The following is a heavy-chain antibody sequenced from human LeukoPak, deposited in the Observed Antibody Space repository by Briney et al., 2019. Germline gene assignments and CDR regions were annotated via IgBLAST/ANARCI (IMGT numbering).Heavy chain of an antibody. D-gene: IGHD6-19*01. J-gene: IGHJ5*01. V-gene: IGHV3-23*01. Sequence: GGSLRLSCAASGFAFSFYAMSWLRQPPGKGLEWVSTINANSGSTSYAASVRGRFSISRDNSKNTLYLQVNTLRADDTATYYCAKPISGGLAVTADWFPPWGPGTLVVVSS. CDR1: GFAFSFYA. CDR3: AKPISGGLAVTADWFPP. CDR2: INANSGST.